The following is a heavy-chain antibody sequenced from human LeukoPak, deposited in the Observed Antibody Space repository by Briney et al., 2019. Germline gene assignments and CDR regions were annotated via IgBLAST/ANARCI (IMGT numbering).Heavy chain of an antibody. CDR1: GFTLSFFG. J-gene: IGHJ4*02. CDR2: ISSSGNYI. Sequence: PGGSLRLSCAASGFTLSFFGMNWVRQAPGKGLEWVSSISSSGNYIYYADSVKGRFTISRDNAKNSLYLQMNSLRAEDTAVYYCARVSDYYDSSGHVDYWGQGTLVTVSS. CDR3: ARVSDYYDSSGHVDY. V-gene: IGHV3-21*01. D-gene: IGHD3-22*01.